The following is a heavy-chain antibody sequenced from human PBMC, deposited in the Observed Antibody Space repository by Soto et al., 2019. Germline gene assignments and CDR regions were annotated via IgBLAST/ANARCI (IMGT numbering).Heavy chain of an antibody. Sequence: SETLSLTCTVSGGSISSGDYYWSWIRQPPGKGLEWIGYIYYSGSTYYNPSLKSRVTISVDTSKNQFSLKLSSVTAADTAVYYCARDGGKDDAFDIWGQGTMVTVSS. D-gene: IGHD3-16*01. J-gene: IGHJ3*02. V-gene: IGHV4-30-4*01. CDR3: ARDGGKDDAFDI. CDR2: IYYSGST. CDR1: GGSISSGDYY.